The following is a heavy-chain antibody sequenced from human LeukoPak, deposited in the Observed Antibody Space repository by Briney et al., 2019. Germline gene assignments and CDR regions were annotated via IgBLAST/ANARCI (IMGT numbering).Heavy chain of an antibody. J-gene: IGHJ4*02. CDR3: AREGCSGGSCYYYFDY. D-gene: IGHD2-15*01. V-gene: IGHV4-38-2*02. CDR1: GYSISSGYY. CDR2: IYHSGRT. Sequence: SETLSLTCTVSGYSISSGYYWGWIRQPPGKGLEWIGSIYHSGRTFYNPSLKGRVTISVDTSKNQFSLKLSSVTAADTAVYYCAREGCSGGSCYYYFDYWGQGTLVTVSS.